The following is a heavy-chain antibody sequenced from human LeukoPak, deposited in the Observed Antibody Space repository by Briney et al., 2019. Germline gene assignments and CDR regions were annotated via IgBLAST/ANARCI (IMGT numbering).Heavy chain of an antibody. CDR2: IYHSGST. J-gene: IGHJ4*02. D-gene: IGHD3-22*01. V-gene: IGHV4-4*02. CDR3: ASYGEYYYDSSGYYRLLDY. CDR1: GGSISSSNW. Sequence: SGTLSLTCAVSGGSISSSNWWSWVRQPPGKGLEWIGEIYHSGSTNYNPSLKSRVTISVDTSKNQFSLKLSSVTAADTAVYYCASYGEYYYDSSGYYRLLDYWGQGTLVTVSS.